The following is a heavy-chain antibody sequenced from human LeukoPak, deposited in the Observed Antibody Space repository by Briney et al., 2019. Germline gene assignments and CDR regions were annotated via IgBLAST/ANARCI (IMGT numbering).Heavy chain of an antibody. J-gene: IGHJ3*02. CDR3: AKVCRMNSCFDI. Sequence: GGSLRLSCAASGFTFDDYAMHWVRHATGKGLEWVSCISWNSRIIRYAYSVKARFTISRDNAKTSLYLQMNSLRAEDTALYYCAKVCRMNSCFDIWGQGTMVTVSS. D-gene: IGHD1-7*01. CDR2: ISWNSRII. V-gene: IGHV3-9*01. CDR1: GFTFDDYA.